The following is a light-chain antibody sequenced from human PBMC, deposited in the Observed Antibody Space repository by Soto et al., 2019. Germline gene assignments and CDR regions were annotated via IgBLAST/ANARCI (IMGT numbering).Light chain of an antibody. CDR2: EVS. J-gene: IGLJ1*01. CDR3: SSYTTSDTLWV. Sequence: QSALTQPASVSGSPGQSITISCTGTSGDIGSYNYVSWYQLHPGKAPKLLISEVSNRPSGVSSRFSGSKSGNTASLTISGLQAEDEADYYCSSYTTSDTLWVFGTGTKVTVL. V-gene: IGLV2-14*01. CDR1: SGDIGSYNY.